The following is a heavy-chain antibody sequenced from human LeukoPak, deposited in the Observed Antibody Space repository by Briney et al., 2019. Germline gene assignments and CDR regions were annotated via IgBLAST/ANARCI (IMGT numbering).Heavy chain of an antibody. Sequence: SETLSLTCTVAGVSMRTHYTTWIRQPPGKGLEWIGYVFYTGTIIYNPSLNSRVTMSVDTSKSQFSLRLSSVTAADTAVYYCARRDGWHDKWGQGTLVTVSS. J-gene: IGHJ4*02. V-gene: IGHV4-59*11. CDR3: ARRDGWHDK. D-gene: IGHD5-24*01. CDR1: GVSMRTHY. CDR2: VFYTGTI.